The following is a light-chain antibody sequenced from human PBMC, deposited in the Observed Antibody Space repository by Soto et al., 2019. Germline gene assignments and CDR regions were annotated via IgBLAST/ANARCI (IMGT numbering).Light chain of an antibody. J-gene: IGKJ5*01. CDR1: QTISRY. Sequence: HISQSPSSLSASVRDRVTITCRASQTISRYLNWYQQKPGKAPKLLIFAASSLQSGVPLRFSGSGSGTDFTLTISSLQVEDFATYYCQQSYSPPPITFGQRTRLEIK. V-gene: IGKV1-39*01. CDR2: AAS. CDR3: QQSYSPPPIT.